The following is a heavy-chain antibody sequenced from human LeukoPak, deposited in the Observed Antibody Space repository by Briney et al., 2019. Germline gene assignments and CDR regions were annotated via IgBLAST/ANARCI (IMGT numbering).Heavy chain of an antibody. D-gene: IGHD6-13*01. CDR2: VKNDGST. CDR3: HPLGYTSN. J-gene: IGHJ4*02. CDR1: GFTFSSRW. V-gene: IGHV3-74*01. Sequence: PGGSLRLSCVVSGFTSGFTFSSRWEHWVRQAPGKGLVWVSLVKNDGSTTYADSVKGRFTVSRDNAENTLYLQMNNLRVEDTALYFCHPLGYTSNWGQGTLVTVSS.